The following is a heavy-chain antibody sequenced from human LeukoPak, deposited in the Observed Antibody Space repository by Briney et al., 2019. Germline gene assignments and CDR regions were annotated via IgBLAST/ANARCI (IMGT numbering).Heavy chain of an antibody. D-gene: IGHD3-10*01. CDR2: IYPGDSDT. J-gene: IGHJ5*02. CDR1: GYSFTSYW. V-gene: IGHV5-51*01. Sequence: GESLKISCNGSGYSFTSYWISRLRQMPGKGLEWMGIIYPGDSDTRYSPSFQGQVTISADKSISTAYLQWSSLKASDTAMYYCARRYYGSGSYYSWFDPWGQGTLVTVSS. CDR3: ARRYYGSGSYYSWFDP.